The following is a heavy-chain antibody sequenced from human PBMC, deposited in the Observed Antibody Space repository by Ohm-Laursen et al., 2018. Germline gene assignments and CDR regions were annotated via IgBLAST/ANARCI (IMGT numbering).Heavy chain of an antibody. J-gene: IGHJ4*02. D-gene: IGHD5-12*01. CDR3: ARAQRLVASANDY. CDR1: GFTFSTYS. CDR2: IKGDGSET. Sequence: SLRLSCAASGFTFSTYSMNWVRQAPGEGLVWVSRIKGDGSETNYADSVKGRFTISRDNAKNTLYLQMNSLRGDDTAVYYCARAQRLVASANDYWGQGTLVTVSS. V-gene: IGHV3-74*01.